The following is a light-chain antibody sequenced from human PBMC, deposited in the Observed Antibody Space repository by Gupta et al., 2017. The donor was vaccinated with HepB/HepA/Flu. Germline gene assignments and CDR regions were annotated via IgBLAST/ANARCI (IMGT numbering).Light chain of an antibody. J-gene: IGKJ4*01. CDR2: AAS. CDR1: QGIGTH. CDR3: QQYKSYPLT. Sequence: DIQMTQSPSSLSASVGDRLTITCRASQGIGTHLAWIQQKPGKAPKSLIYAASNLQSGVPSKFSGSGSGTDFTLTISSLQPEDFATYYCQQYKSYPLTFGGGTKVEIK. V-gene: IGKV1-16*02.